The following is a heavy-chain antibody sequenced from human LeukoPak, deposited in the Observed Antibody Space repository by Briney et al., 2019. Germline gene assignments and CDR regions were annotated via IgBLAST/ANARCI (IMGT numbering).Heavy chain of an antibody. V-gene: IGHV3-11*04. D-gene: IGHD2-15*01. Sequence: GGSLRLSCAASGFTFSDYYMSWIRQAPGKGLEWVSYISSSGSTIYYADSVKGRFTISRDNAKNSLYLQMNSLRAEDTAVYYCAREEGYCSGGSCFYYYYYMDVWGKGTTVTVSS. CDR2: ISSSGSTI. CDR3: AREEGYCSGGSCFYYYYYMDV. CDR1: GFTFSDYY. J-gene: IGHJ6*03.